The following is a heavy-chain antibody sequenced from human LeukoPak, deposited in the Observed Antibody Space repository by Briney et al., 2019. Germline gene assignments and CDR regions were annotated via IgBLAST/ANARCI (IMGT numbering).Heavy chain of an antibody. CDR1: GDSVSSNSVT. CDR3: ARRLTQYDCFDP. V-gene: IGHV6-1*01. Sequence: SQTLPLTCAISGDSVSSNSVTWNWIRQSPPRGLEWLGRTYYRSTWYNDYAVSVRGRITVNPDTSKNQFSPHLNSVTPEDTAVYYCARRLTQYDCFDPWGQGILVTVSS. J-gene: IGHJ5*02. CDR2: TYYRSTWYN. D-gene: IGHD2-2*01.